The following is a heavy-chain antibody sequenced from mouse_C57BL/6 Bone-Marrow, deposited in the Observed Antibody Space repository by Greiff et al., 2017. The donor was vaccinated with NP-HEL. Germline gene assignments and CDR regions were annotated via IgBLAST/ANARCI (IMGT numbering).Heavy chain of an antibody. V-gene: IGHV1-81*01. J-gene: IGHJ4*01. D-gene: IGHD1-1*01. Sequence: QVHVKQSGAELARPGASVKLSCKASGYTFTSYGISWVKQRTGQGLEWIGEIYPRSGNTYYNEKSKGKATLTADKSSSTAYMELRSLTSEDSAVYFCARRGYYGSSSVLPMDYWGQGTSVTVSS. CDR1: GYTFTSYG. CDR3: ARRGYYGSSSVLPMDY. CDR2: IYPRSGNT.